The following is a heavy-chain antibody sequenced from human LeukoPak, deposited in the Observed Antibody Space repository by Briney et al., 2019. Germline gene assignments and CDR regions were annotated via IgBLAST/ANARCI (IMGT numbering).Heavy chain of an antibody. J-gene: IGHJ6*04. Sequence: GGSLRLSCAASGFTFSSYGMSWVRQAPGKGLEWVANIKQDGSEKYYVDSVKGRFTISRDNAKNSLYLQMNSLRAEDTAVYYCARPLDVWGKGTTVTISS. CDR2: IKQDGSEK. V-gene: IGHV3-7*01. CDR3: ARPLDV. CDR1: GFTFSSYG.